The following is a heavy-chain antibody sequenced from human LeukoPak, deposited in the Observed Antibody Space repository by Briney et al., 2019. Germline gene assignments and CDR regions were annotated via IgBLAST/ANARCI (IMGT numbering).Heavy chain of an antibody. Sequence: KTSETLSLTCTVSGGSISNTAYYWGWIRQPPGKGLEWIGSMYYTGNTYYNPTLRSRVTISVDTSKNQFPLKLSSVTAADTAVYYCARNYYDRDDAFDIWGQGTMVTVSS. CDR2: MYYTGNT. CDR3: ARNYYDRDDAFDI. CDR1: GGSISNTAYY. V-gene: IGHV4-39*06. J-gene: IGHJ3*02. D-gene: IGHD3-22*01.